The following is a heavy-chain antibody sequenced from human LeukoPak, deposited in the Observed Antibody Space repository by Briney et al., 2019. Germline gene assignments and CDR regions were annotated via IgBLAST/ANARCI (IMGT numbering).Heavy chain of an antibody. CDR2: IHPGDSNT. J-gene: IGHJ6*02. Sequence: GESLKISCKGSGYSFTIYWIGGGRQMPGKGLEWMGIIHPGDSNTRYSPSFQGQVTISADKSISTAYLQWSSLKASDTAIYYCARQTPGYYGMDVWGQGTTVTVSS. CDR1: GYSFTIYW. CDR3: ARQTPGYYGMDV. V-gene: IGHV5-51*01.